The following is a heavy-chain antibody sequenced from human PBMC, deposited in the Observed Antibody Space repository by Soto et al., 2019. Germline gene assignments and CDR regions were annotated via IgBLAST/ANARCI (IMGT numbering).Heavy chain of an antibody. CDR2: FLPIFGTA. D-gene: IGHD3-22*01. CDR3: ARGWDHYDSSGLRTWFDP. J-gene: IGHJ5*02. CDR1: GGTFSDYS. V-gene: IGHV1-69*01. Sequence: QVQLVQSGAEVKKPGSSVKVSCKASGGTFSDYSINWVRQAPGQGLEWMGGFLPIFGTANYAQKFQGRVTITADESTSTAYMGLSSLRSEDTAIYFCARGWDHYDSSGLRTWFDPWGQGTLVTVSP.